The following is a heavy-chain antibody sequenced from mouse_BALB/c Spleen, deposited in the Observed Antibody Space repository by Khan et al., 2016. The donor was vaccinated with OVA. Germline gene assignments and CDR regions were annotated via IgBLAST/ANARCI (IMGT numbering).Heavy chain of an antibody. V-gene: IGHV3-2*02. CDR1: GYSITRDYA. CDR2: ISYSGTT. Sequence: EVQLQESGPGLVKPSQSLSLTCTVTGYSITRDYAWNWIRQFPGNKLEWMGYISYSGTTSYTPSLKSRISITREPSKNPFFLQLNSLTTEDTATYYCTGGRAYWGQGTLVTVSA. D-gene: IGHD3-3*01. J-gene: IGHJ3*01. CDR3: TGGRAY.